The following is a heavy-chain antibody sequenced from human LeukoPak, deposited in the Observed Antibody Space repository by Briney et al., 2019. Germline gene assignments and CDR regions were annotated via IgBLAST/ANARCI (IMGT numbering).Heavy chain of an antibody. V-gene: IGHV3-23*01. CDR1: GFTFSSYG. Sequence: GGSLRLSCAASGFTFSSYGMSWVRQAPGKGLEWVSAISGSGGSTYYADSVKGRFTISRDNSKNTLYLQMNSLRAEDTAVYYCAKAFYCSSTSCPFDYWGQGTLVTVSS. CDR3: AKAFYCSSTSCPFDY. D-gene: IGHD2-2*01. CDR2: ISGSGGST. J-gene: IGHJ4*02.